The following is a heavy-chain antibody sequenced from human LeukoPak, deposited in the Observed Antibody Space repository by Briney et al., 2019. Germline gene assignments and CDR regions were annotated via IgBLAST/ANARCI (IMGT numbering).Heavy chain of an antibody. V-gene: IGHV1-18*01. CDR2: ISAYNGNT. Sequence: GASVKVSFKASGYTFTSYGISWVRQAPGQGLEWMGWISAYNGNTNYAQKLQGRVTMTTDTSTSTAYMELRSLRSDDTTVYYCARDDIVVVPAATTTNWFDPWGQGTLVTVSS. CDR1: GYTFTSYG. D-gene: IGHD2-2*01. CDR3: ARDDIVVVPAATTTNWFDP. J-gene: IGHJ5*02.